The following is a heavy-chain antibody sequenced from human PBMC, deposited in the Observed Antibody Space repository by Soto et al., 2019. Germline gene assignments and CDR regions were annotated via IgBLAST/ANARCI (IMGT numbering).Heavy chain of an antibody. Sequence: SETLSLTCTVSGGSISSYYWSWIRQPPGKGLEWIGYIYYSGSTNYNPSLKSRVTISVDTSKHQFSLKLSSVTAADTAVYYCARGPGTEIPFDYGGQGTLVNVSS. CDR3: ARGPGTEIPFDY. V-gene: IGHV4-59*01. CDR2: IYYSGST. D-gene: IGHD1-1*01. CDR1: GGSISSYY. J-gene: IGHJ4*02.